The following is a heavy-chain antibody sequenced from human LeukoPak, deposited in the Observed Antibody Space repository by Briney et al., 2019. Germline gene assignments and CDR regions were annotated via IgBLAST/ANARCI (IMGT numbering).Heavy chain of an antibody. CDR2: ITSDGAT. J-gene: IGHJ4*02. V-gene: IGHV3-23*01. CDR3: ARGFRYFDY. D-gene: IGHD2/OR15-2a*01. CDR1: GFTSTNYI. Sequence: GGSLRLSCAASGFTSTNYIMRWVRQPPGRGLEWVATITSDGATYYPDSVKGRFTISRDNSKNTVYLQMNSLRAEDTAIYSCARGFRYFDYWGQGTLVTVSS.